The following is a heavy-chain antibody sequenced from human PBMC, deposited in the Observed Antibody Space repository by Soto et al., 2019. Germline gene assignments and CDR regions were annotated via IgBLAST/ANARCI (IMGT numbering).Heavy chain of an antibody. D-gene: IGHD7-27*01. CDR1: GFTFSNAW. J-gene: IGHJ2*01. V-gene: IGHV3-15*07. CDR3: NTGTLGMFCYFDL. Sequence: EVQLVESGGDLVKPGGSLRVSCAASGFTFSNAWMNWVRQAPGKGLEWVGRIKSKTDGGTTDYAAPVKGRFTISREDSKNTRYLQMNRLKTEDTAMYYCNTGTLGMFCYFDLWGRGTLVTVSS. CDR2: IKSKTDGGTT.